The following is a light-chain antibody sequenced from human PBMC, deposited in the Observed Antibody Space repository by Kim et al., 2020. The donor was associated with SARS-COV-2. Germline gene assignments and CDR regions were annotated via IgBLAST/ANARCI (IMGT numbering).Light chain of an antibody. J-gene: IGKJ4*01. CDR1: HSISAF. CDR2: KAS. V-gene: IGKV1-5*03. CDR3: QQYDSYPLT. Sequence: PSLSASVGDRVTITCRASHSISAFLAWYQQKPGKAPNLLIYKASSLESGVPSRFSGSGSGTEFTLTISSLQPDDFATYYCQQYDSYPLTFGGGTKV.